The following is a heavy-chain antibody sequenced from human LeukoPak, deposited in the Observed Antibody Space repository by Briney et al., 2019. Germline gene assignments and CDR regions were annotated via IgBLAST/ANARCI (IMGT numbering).Heavy chain of an antibody. CDR1: GGSINSYY. J-gene: IGHJ5*02. Sequence: SETLSLTCTVSGGSINSYYWSWIRQPPGKGLEWIGYVYYSGSTNYIPSLTSRVTISVDTSKNQFSLKLSSVTAADTAVYYCARRPVVVPAASFDPWGQGTLVTVSS. D-gene: IGHD2-2*01. V-gene: IGHV4-59*12. CDR3: ARRPVVVPAASFDP. CDR2: VYYSGST.